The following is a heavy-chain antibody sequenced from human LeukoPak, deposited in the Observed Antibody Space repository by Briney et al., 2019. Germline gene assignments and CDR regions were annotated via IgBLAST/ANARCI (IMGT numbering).Heavy chain of an antibody. CDR1: GFTFSNFG. J-gene: IGHJ5*02. V-gene: IGHV3-30*02. CDR3: AKRAGSAWSAGA. Sequence: GGSLRLSCAASGFTFSNFGMHWVRQAPCKGLEWVSYIRFDGSNQYYTDSVKGRFGISRDNSKNTVYLQMNSLRTEDTAVCYCAKRAGSAWSAGAWGQGTLVTVSS. D-gene: IGHD3-10*01. CDR2: IRFDGSNQ.